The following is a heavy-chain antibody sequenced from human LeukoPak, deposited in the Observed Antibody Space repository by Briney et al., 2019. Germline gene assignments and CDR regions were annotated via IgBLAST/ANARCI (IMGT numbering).Heavy chain of an antibody. J-gene: IGHJ6*03. CDR2: INPNSGGT. V-gene: IGHV1-2*02. D-gene: IGHD3-22*01. CDR3: ARDDSSGYYYYYMDV. CDR1: GYTFTGYY. Sequence: ASVKVSCKASGYTFTGYYMHWVRQAPGQGLEWMGWINPNSGGTNYAQKFQGRVTMTRDTFISTAYMELSRLRSDDTAVYYCARDDSSGYYYYYMDVWGKGTTVTISS.